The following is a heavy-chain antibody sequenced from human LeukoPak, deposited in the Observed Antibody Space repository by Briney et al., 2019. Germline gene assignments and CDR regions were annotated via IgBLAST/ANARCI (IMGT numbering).Heavy chain of an antibody. D-gene: IGHD3-22*01. Sequence: PGGSLRLSCAASGFTFSSYWMYWVRQAPGKGLVWVSRMNSDGSTTNYADSVKGRFIISRDNAKNTLYLQMNSLRAEDTAVHYCARGRAGYYLDAFDIWGQGTMVTVSS. CDR1: GFTFSSYW. J-gene: IGHJ3*02. V-gene: IGHV3-74*01. CDR2: MNSDGSTT. CDR3: ARGRAGYYLDAFDI.